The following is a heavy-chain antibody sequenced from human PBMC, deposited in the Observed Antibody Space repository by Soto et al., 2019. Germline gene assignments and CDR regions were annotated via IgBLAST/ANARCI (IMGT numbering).Heavy chain of an antibody. CDR3: ARGEQYSGRIFDY. V-gene: IGHV6-1*01. D-gene: IGHD1-26*01. CDR1: GDSVSSNSAG. CDR2: TYYRSKWYY. J-gene: IGHJ4*01. Sequence: SQTLSLTCAITGDSVSSNSAGWSWVRESPSRGLEWLGRTYYRSKWYYEYAVSVRGRITINPDTSKNQYSLQLNSVTPEDTAVYFCARGEQYSGRIFDYWGQGTLVTVSS.